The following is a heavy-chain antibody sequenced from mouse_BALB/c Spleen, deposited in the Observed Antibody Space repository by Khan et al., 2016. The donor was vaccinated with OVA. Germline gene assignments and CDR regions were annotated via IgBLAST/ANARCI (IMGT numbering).Heavy chain of an antibody. CDR3: KISNYPVAVDY. CDR2: ISYSGSI. Sequence: EVQLQESGPGLVKPSQSLSLTCTVTGYSITSDYAWNWIRQFPGNKLEWMGYISYSGSISYNPSLKSRISITRDTSKNQFFLQLNSVTTKDTATYYCKISNYPVAVDYWGQGTSVTVSS. CDR1: GYSITSDYA. D-gene: IGHD2-5*01. V-gene: IGHV3-2*02. J-gene: IGHJ4*01.